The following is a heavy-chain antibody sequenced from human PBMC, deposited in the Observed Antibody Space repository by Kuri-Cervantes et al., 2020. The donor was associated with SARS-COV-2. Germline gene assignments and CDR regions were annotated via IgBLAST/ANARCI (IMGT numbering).Heavy chain of an antibody. CDR3: AGETSTYSSSIDY. CDR2: VFYDGRT. Sequence: SETLSLTCSVSGYSISSGHCWGWIRQPPGKGLEWIGSVFYDGRTYYNPSLKSRVTVSVDTSKNQFSLKLSSVTAADTAVYYCAGETSTYSSSIDYWGQGTLVTVSS. V-gene: IGHV4-38-2*02. J-gene: IGHJ4*02. CDR1: GYSISSGHC. D-gene: IGHD6-6*01.